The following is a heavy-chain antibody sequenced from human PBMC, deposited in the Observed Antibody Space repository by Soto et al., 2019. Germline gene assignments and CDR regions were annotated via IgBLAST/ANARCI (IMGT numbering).Heavy chain of an antibody. CDR2: VIPMFGTP. V-gene: IGHV1-69*01. CDR1: GGSFRGYA. CDR3: ARAYDVRSGNYYGMDV. J-gene: IGHJ6*02. D-gene: IGHD3-3*01. Sequence: QVQLVQSGAEVKKPGSPLRVSCKASGGSFRGYAFSWVRQAPGQGLEWRGGVIPMFGTPKNAQKFQTRVTIAADEFTRTVYMELSSLTSEDTAIYYCARAYDVRSGNYYGMDVWGQGTTVTVSS.